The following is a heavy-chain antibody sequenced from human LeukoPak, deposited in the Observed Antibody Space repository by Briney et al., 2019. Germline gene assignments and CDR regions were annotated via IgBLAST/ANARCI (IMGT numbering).Heavy chain of an antibody. Sequence: ASVKVSCKASGYTFTGYYMYWVRQAPGQGLEWMGWINPNRGGTKFAQKFQGRVTMTSDTSINTACMELNRLTSDDTAVYYCARGNEIFGVETIKTRLDWWGQGTLVTVSS. J-gene: IGHJ4*02. V-gene: IGHV1-2*02. CDR2: INPNRGGT. CDR3: ARGNEIFGVETIKTRLDW. CDR1: GYTFTGYY. D-gene: IGHD3-3*01.